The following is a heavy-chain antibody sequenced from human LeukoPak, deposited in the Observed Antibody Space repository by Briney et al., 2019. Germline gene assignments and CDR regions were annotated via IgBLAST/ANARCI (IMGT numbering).Heavy chain of an antibody. CDR2: INPGGGTK. D-gene: IGHD2-15*01. J-gene: IGHJ4*02. CDR3: ATTFPYCSSGTCAL. V-gene: IGHV3-7*01. CDR1: GLTFSSYW. Sequence: PGGSLRLSCEASGLTFSSYWMSWVRQAPGKGLEGVANINPGGGTKNYVASVKGRFTVSRDNAANSLYLQTDSLRAEDTAVYYCATTFPYCSSGTCALGGQGTLVTVSS.